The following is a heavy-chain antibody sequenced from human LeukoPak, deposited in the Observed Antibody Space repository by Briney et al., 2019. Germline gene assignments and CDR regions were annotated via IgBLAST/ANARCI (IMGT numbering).Heavy chain of an antibody. J-gene: IGHJ6*03. Sequence: GGSLRLSCAASGFSFDDYAMHWVRQAPGKGLEWVSLIIWDGGTTYYADSVKGRFTISRDNSKDSLYLQMNSLRGEDTTFYYCTTHPDYSRSIYNMDVWGKGTQVTVSS. D-gene: IGHD6-13*01. CDR1: GFSFDDYA. V-gene: IGHV3-43D*04. CDR3: TTHPDYSRSIYNMDV. CDR2: IIWDGGTT.